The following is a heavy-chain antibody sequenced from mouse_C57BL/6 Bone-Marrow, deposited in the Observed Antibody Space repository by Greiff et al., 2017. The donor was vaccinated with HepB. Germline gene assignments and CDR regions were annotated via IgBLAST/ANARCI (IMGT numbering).Heavy chain of an antibody. V-gene: IGHV5-12*01. Sequence: EVQLQESGGGLVQPGGSLKLSCAASGFTFSDYYMYWVRQTPEKRLEWVAYISNGGGSTYYPDTVKGRFTISRDNANNTLYLQMSRLKSEDTAMYYCARHDRYYAMDYWGQGTSVTVSS. CDR2: ISNGGGST. CDR1: GFTFSDYY. J-gene: IGHJ4*01. CDR3: ARHDRYYAMDY.